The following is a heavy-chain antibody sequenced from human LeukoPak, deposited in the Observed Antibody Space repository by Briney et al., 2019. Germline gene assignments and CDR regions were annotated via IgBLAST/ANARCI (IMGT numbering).Heavy chain of an antibody. CDR2: ISYDGSNK. D-gene: IGHD2-15*01. J-gene: IGHJ5*02. Sequence: PGGSLRLSCAASGSTFSSYGMHWVRQAPGKGLEWVAVISYDGSNKYYADSVKGRFTISRDNSKNTLYLQMNSLRAEDTAVYYCAKDSRRYCSGGSCRDNWFDPWGQGTLVTVSS. V-gene: IGHV3-30*18. CDR3: AKDSRRYCSGGSCRDNWFDP. CDR1: GSTFSSYG.